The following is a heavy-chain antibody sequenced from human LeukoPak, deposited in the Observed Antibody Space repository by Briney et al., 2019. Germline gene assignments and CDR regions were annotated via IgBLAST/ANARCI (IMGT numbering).Heavy chain of an antibody. D-gene: IGHD4-23*01. CDR3: ARLRRHLFYGGKTFDY. Sequence: KASETLSLTCTVSGGSISSYYWSWIRQPAGKGLEWIGRIYTSGSTNYNPSLKSRVTMSVDTSKNQFSLKLSSVTAADTAVYYCARLRRHLFYGGKTFDYWGQGTLVTVSS. V-gene: IGHV4-4*07. CDR2: IYTSGST. CDR1: GGSISSYY. J-gene: IGHJ4*02.